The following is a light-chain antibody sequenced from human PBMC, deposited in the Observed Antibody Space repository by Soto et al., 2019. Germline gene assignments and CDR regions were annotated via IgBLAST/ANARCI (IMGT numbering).Light chain of an antibody. V-gene: IGKV1-39*01. Sequence: DFQMTQSPSSLSASVGERVSITCRASQSIGTSLNWYQQKPGKAPKLLIYSASTLQGGGPSRFSGSGSGTDFTLTISSLQPEDFATYYCQQSYTAPFTFGPGTKVDVK. J-gene: IGKJ3*01. CDR1: QSIGTS. CDR2: SAS. CDR3: QQSYTAPFT.